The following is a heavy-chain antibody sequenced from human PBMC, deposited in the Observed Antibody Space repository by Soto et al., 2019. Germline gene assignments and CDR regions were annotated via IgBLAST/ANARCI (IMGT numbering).Heavy chain of an antibody. CDR2: IYYSGST. D-gene: IGHD1-26*01. V-gene: IGHV4-39*01. CDR1: GGSISRISYY. Sequence: PETRCHTCTGSGGSISRISYYWVWIRQPPGKGLEWIGSIYYSGSTYYNPSLKSRVTISVHTSKNQFSLKLSSVTAADTAVYYCARLGRSNKALRSGELLHGGIDVWGQ. J-gene: IGHJ6*02. CDR3: ARLGRSNKALRSGELLHGGIDV.